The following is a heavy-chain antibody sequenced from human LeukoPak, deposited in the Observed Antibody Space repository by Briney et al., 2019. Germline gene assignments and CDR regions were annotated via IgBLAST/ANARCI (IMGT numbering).Heavy chain of an antibody. J-gene: IGHJ4*02. CDR2: INWSGGST. V-gene: IGHV3-20*04. CDR3: ARIGGSSGWTPYYFDY. Sequence: PGGSLRLSCAASGFTFDDHGMSWVRQAPGKGLQWVSGINWSGGSTGYADSVKGRFTISRDNAKNSLYLQMNSLRAEDTALYYCARIGGSSGWTPYYFDYWGQGTLVTVSS. D-gene: IGHD6-19*01. CDR1: GFTFDDHG.